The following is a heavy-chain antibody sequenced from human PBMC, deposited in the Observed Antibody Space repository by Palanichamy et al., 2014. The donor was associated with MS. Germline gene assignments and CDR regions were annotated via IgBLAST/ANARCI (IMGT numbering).Heavy chain of an antibody. Sequence: QVQLVQSGAEVKEPGASVRVSCKASGYTFSSYGIGWARQAPGQGLEWMGWISTCNGNTKYAQKFQDRVTMTTDTSTTTAHMDLRSLRSDDSAVYFCARDIGPVPGDYYYGLDVWGQGTTVTVSS. D-gene: IGHD3-10*01. CDR2: ISTCNGNT. J-gene: IGHJ6*02. CDR3: ARDIGPVPGDYYYGLDV. V-gene: IGHV1-18*04. CDR1: GYTFSSYG.